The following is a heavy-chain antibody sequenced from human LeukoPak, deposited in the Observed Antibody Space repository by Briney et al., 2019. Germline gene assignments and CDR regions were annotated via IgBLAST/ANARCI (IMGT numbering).Heavy chain of an antibody. CDR3: TRAYFDWLLSD. D-gene: IGHD3-9*01. CDR2: IRSKAYGGTT. Sequence: AGGSLRLSCTASGFTFGDYAMSWVRQAPGKGLEWVAFIRSKAYGGTTEYSASVKARFTISRDDSKSIAYLQMNILKTEDTAGYYCTRAYFDWLLSDWGQGTLVTVSS. J-gene: IGHJ4*02. CDR1: GFTFGDYA. V-gene: IGHV3-49*04.